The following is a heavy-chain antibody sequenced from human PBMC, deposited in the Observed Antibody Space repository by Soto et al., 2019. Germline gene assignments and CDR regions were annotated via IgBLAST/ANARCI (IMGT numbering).Heavy chain of an antibody. CDR2: IGTAGDP. D-gene: IGHD3-22*01. CDR3: ARAGYDSSGYYFYAMDV. Sequence: EEQLVESGGGLVQPGGSLRLSCVASGFILSGYDMHWVRQATGEGLEWVSAIGTAGDPYYSGSVEGRFTISRGNAENSVYLPMNSLRAGDTAVYYCARAGYDSSGYYFYAMDVWGPGTTVTVSS. J-gene: IGHJ6*02. CDR1: GFILSGYD. V-gene: IGHV3-13*05.